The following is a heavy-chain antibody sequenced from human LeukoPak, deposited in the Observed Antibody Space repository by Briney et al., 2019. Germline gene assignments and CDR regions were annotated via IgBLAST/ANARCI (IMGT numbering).Heavy chain of an antibody. CDR3: ARSRVPHDAFDI. CDR1: GFTVSSNY. Sequence: GGSLRLSCAASGFTVSSNYMSWVRQAPGKGLEWVSVIYSGGSTYYADSVKGRFTISRDNAKNSLYLQMNSLRAEDTAVYYCARSRVPHDAFDIWGQGTMVTVSS. V-gene: IGHV3-53*01. J-gene: IGHJ3*02. CDR2: IYSGGST.